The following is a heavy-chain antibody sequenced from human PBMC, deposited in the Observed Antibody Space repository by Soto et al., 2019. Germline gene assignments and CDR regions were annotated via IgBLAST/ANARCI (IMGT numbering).Heavy chain of an antibody. CDR2: INPNSGGT. CDR1: GYTFTGYY. Sequence: ASVKVSCKASGYTFTGYYMHWVRQAPGQGLEWMGWINPNSGGTNYAQKFQGRVTMTRDTSISTAYMELSRLRSDDTAVYYCARGGPYYDILTGYRNWFGPWGQGTLVTVSS. J-gene: IGHJ5*02. V-gene: IGHV1-2*02. D-gene: IGHD3-9*01. CDR3: ARGGPYYDILTGYRNWFGP.